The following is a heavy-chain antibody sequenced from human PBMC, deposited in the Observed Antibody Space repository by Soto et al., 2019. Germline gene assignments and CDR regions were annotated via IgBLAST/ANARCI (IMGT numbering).Heavy chain of an antibody. J-gene: IGHJ4*02. CDR3: ARLRIAARRGSPFDY. V-gene: IGHV2-70*01. CDR2: IDWDDDK. Sequence: SGPTLVNPTQTLTLTCTFSGFSLSTSGMCVSWIRQPPGKALEWLALIDWDDDKYYSTSLKTRLTISKDTSKNQVVLTMTNMDPVDTATYYCARLRIAARRGSPFDYWGQGTLVTVSS. CDR1: GFSLSTSGMC. D-gene: IGHD6-25*01.